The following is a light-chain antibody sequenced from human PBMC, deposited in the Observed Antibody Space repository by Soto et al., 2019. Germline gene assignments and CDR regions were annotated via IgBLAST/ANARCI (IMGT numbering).Light chain of an antibody. CDR1: QYIRND. Sequence: AIQMTQSPSSLSASLGDRVTITCRASQYIRNDLGWYQQKPGKAPQLLIYAASSLQSGVPSRFSGSGSGPDFTLTISSLQPEDFATYYGLQDYNYPNTFGQGTKLEIK. CDR2: AAS. V-gene: IGKV1-6*01. J-gene: IGKJ2*01. CDR3: LQDYNYPNT.